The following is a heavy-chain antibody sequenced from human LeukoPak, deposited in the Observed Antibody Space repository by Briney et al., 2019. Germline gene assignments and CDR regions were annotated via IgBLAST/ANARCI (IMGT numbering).Heavy chain of an antibody. CDR3: AKGSPWSGHYLYYFDY. CDR2: ISSSSSYI. D-gene: IGHD3-3*01. Sequence: GGSLRLSCAASGFTFSSYSMNWVRQAPGKGLEWVSSISSSSSYIYYADSVKGRFTISRDNAKNSLYLQMNSLRAEDTAVYYCAKGSPWSGHYLYYFDYWGQGTLVTVSS. J-gene: IGHJ4*02. CDR1: GFTFSSYS. V-gene: IGHV3-21*01.